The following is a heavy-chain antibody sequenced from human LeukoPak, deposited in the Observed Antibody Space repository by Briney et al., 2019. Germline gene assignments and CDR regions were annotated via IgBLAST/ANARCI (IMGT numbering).Heavy chain of an antibody. D-gene: IGHD3-3*01. V-gene: IGHV1-18*01. CDR1: GYTFTSYG. CDR3: ASSYDFWSGTQVDYYGMDV. Sequence: ASVKVSCKASGYTFTSYGISWVRQAPGQGLEWLGWASANNGDTNYAQKFQGRVTITADESTSTAYMELSSLRSEDTAVYYCASSYDFWSGTQVDYYGMDVWGQGTTVTVSS. CDR2: ASANNGDT. J-gene: IGHJ6*02.